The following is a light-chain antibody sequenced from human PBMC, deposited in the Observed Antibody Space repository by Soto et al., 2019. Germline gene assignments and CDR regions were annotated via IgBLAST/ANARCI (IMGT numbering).Light chain of an antibody. CDR2: GSF. V-gene: IGKV3-15*01. CDR3: QQFNNLPYS. Sequence: EVVMTQSPATLSVSPGESATLSCRASQTVSSNLAWYQQKPGQAPRLLIDGSFTRATGVPARFSASRSGTEFTLSITGPQSEDFALYFCQQFNNLPYSFGQGTKLEIK. CDR1: QTVSSN. J-gene: IGKJ2*03.